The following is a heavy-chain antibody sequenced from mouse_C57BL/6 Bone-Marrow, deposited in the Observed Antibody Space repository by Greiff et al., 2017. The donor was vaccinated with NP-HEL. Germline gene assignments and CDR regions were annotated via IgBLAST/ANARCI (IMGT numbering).Heavy chain of an antibody. CDR1: GYTFSSYW. J-gene: IGHJ4*01. CDR2: IDPSDSYT. V-gene: IGHV1-59*01. D-gene: IGHD1-1*01. Sequence: VQLQQPGAELVRPGTSVKLSCKASGYTFSSYWMHWVKQRPGQGLEWIGVIDPSDSYTNYNQKFKGKATLTVDTSSSTAYMQLSSLTSEDSAVYYCSFITTVVASRAMDYWGQGTSVTVSS. CDR3: SFITTVVASRAMDY.